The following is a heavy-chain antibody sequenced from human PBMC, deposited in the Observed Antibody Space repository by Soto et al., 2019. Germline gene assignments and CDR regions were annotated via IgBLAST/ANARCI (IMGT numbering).Heavy chain of an antibody. Sequence: QLGGSLRLSCAASGFTFSSYAMSWVRQAPGKGLEWVSAISGSGGSTYYADSVKGRFTISRDNSKNTLYLQMNSLRAEDTAVYYCAKCYAVAGGRYFDYWGQGTLVTVSS. D-gene: IGHD6-19*01. J-gene: IGHJ4*02. V-gene: IGHV3-23*01. CDR1: GFTFSSYA. CDR3: AKCYAVAGGRYFDY. CDR2: ISGSGGST.